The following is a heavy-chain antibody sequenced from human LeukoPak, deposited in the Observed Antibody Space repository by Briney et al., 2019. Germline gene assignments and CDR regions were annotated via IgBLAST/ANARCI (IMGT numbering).Heavy chain of an antibody. Sequence: ASVKVSCKASGGTFSSYAISWVRQAPGQGLEWMGRIIPILGIANYAQKFQGRVTITAGKSTSTAYMELSSLRSEDTAVYYCARDLVVVAKDYYYGMDVWGQGTTVTVSS. CDR2: IIPILGIA. CDR3: ARDLVVVAKDYYYGMDV. CDR1: GGTFSSYA. D-gene: IGHD2-15*01. V-gene: IGHV1-69*04. J-gene: IGHJ6*02.